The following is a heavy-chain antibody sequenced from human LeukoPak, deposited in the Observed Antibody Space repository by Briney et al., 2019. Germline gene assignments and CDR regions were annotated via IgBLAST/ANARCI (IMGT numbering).Heavy chain of an antibody. CDR2: IYYSGST. D-gene: IGHD4-23*01. Sequence: SETLSLTCTVSGGSISSSSYYWGWIRQPPGKGREWIGSIYYSGSTYYNPSLKSRVTISVDTSKNQFSLKLSSVTAADTAVYYCARPKGGNWGYYFDYWGQGTLVTVSS. CDR3: ARPKGGNWGYYFDY. J-gene: IGHJ4*02. CDR1: GGSISSSSYY. V-gene: IGHV4-39*01.